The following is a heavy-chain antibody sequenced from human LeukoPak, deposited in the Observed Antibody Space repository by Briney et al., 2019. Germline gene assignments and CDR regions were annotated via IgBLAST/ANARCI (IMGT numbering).Heavy chain of an antibody. CDR2: IKNAGSDT. CDR1: GFIFGNYY. CDR3: ARGGYGHNMDV. J-gene: IGHJ6*03. V-gene: IGHV3-74*01. D-gene: IGHD3-10*01. Sequence: PVGSLRLSCVGSGFIFGNYYMYWVRQAPGKGLVWVSRIKNAGSDTIYADSVKGRFTISRDNAKNTVYLQMNSLRAEDTAVYYCARGGYGHNMDVWGEGTTVTVSS.